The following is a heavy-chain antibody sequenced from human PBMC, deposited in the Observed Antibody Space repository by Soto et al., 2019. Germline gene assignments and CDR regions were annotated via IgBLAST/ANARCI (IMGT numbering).Heavy chain of an antibody. V-gene: IGHV4-4*01. D-gene: IGHD3-10*01. CDR3: ARLVYDTRLNYMYFDF. CDR1: GFSISSGNW. Sequence: LSLTCAVSGFSISSGNWWTWVRQTPQRGLEYIGEIFHDGTANYYPSFERRVAISVDTSKNQFSLKLTSVTAADTAIYFCARLVYDTRLNYMYFDFWGQGALVTVSS. CDR2: IFHDGTA. J-gene: IGHJ4*02.